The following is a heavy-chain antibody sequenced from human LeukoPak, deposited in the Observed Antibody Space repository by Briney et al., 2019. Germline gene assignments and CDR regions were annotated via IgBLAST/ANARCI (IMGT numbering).Heavy chain of an antibody. D-gene: IGHD2-2*01. J-gene: IGHJ4*02. CDR2: INAGNGNT. CDR1: GYTFTSYA. Sequence: SVKVSFKASGYTFTSYALHWVRQAPGQRLEWMGWINAGNGNTKYSQKFQGRVTITRDTSASTAYMELSSLRSEDTAIYYCARVKPCTTNTCYAGFDYWGQGTLVTVSS. CDR3: ARVKPCTTNTCYAGFDY. V-gene: IGHV1-3*01.